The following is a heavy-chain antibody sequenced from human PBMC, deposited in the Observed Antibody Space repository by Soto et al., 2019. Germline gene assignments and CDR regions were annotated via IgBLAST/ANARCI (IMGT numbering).Heavy chain of an antibody. CDR2: IYSSGST. Sequence: QVQLQESGPGLVKPSETLSLTCTVSGGSIISSDYYWSWIRQPPGKGLEWIGYIYSSGSTDYNPSLESRGSISMDTSKNQFSLKLSSVTAADTAVYYCGTRRVNLPFDHWGQGTLVTVSS. J-gene: IGHJ4*02. CDR3: GTRRVNLPFDH. D-gene: IGHD2-21*01. V-gene: IGHV4-30-4*01. CDR1: GGSIISSDYY.